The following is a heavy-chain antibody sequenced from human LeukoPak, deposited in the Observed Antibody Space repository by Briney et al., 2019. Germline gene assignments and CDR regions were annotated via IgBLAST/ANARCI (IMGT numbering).Heavy chain of an antibody. Sequence: GGSLRLSCAASGFTFSSYAMSWVRQAPGKGLEWVSAISGSGGSTYYADSVKGRFTISRDNSKNTLYLQMNSLRAEDTAVYYCAKRMIVTNAYYYGMDVWGQGTTVTVSS. CDR1: GFTFSSYA. CDR3: AKRMIVTNAYYYGMDV. CDR2: ISGSGGST. D-gene: IGHD3-22*01. J-gene: IGHJ6*02. V-gene: IGHV3-23*01.